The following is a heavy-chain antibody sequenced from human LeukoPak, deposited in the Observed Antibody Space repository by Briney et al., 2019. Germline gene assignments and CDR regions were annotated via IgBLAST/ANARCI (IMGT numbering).Heavy chain of an antibody. CDR2: ISSNGGST. D-gene: IGHD3-22*01. V-gene: IGHV3-64*01. J-gene: IGHJ6*02. CDR3: ARVSDYYDSSGYYWRYYYYGMDV. CDR1: GFTFSSYG. Sequence: GGSLRLSCAASGFTFSSYGMHWVRQAPGKGLEYVSAISSNGGSTYYANSVKGRFTISRDNSKNTLYLQMGSLRAEDMAVYYCARVSDYYDSSGYYWRYYYYGMDVWGQGTTVTVSS.